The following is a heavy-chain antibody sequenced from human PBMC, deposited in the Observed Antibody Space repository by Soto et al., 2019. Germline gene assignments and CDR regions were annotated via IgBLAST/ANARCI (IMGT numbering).Heavy chain of an antibody. CDR3: SRDRMGVSGAQFDY. V-gene: IGHV3-15*01. CDR1: GFTLSDAW. Sequence: EVQLVESGGDLVKPGGSLRLSCAASGFTLSDAWMSWVRQAPGKGLEWVGRIKSNSDGATRDYAAPVKGRFTVSRDDSRNTLYLQMDSLNTDDTAVYYCSRDRMGVSGAQFDYWGQGTLVTVSS. CDR2: IKSNSDGATR. D-gene: IGHD1-26*01. J-gene: IGHJ4*02.